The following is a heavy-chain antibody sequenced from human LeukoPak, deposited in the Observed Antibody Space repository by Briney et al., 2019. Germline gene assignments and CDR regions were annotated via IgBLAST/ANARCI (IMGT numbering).Heavy chain of an antibody. CDR2: TYYRSKWYS. J-gene: IGHJ3*02. D-gene: IGHD5-24*01. Sequence: SQTLSLTCTISGDSVSSNNAACNWIRQSPSRGLEWLGRTYYRSKWYSDYAVSVKSRITINPDTSKNQFSLQLNSVTPEDTAVYYCARGGQGDGYSADEAFDMWGQGTMVTVSS. CDR1: GDSVSSNNAA. V-gene: IGHV6-1*01. CDR3: ARGGQGDGYSADEAFDM.